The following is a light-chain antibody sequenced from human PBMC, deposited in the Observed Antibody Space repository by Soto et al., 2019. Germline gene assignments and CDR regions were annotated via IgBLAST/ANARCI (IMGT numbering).Light chain of an antibody. CDR3: QQLNTYPSIT. CDR1: QVISTS. Sequence: GESVTLTCRASQVISTSLAWYQVKPGKAPKLLSYAASTLESGVPSRFSATVSGTEFSLTITSLQPEDLAAYYGQQLNTYPSITFGQGTRVEIK. CDR2: AAS. J-gene: IGKJ5*01. V-gene: IGKV1-9*01.